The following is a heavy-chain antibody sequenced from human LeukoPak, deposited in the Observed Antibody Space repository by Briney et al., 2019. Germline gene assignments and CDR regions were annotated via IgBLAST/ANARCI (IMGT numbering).Heavy chain of an antibody. CDR1: GFTFRNYA. CDR3: AKESNYDFWSGYYNY. V-gene: IGHV3-23*01. Sequence: GGSLRLSCAASGFTFRNYAMSWVRQAPGKGLEWVSGVRGSGGSTYYADSVKGRFTISRDNSKNTLYLQMNSLRAEDTAVYYCAKESNYDFWSGYYNYWGQGTLVTVPS. D-gene: IGHD3-3*01. J-gene: IGHJ4*02. CDR2: VRGSGGST.